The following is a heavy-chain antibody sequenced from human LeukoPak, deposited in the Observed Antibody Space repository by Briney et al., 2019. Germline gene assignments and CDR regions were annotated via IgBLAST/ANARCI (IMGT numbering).Heavy chain of an antibody. CDR1: GGSISNYY. D-gene: IGHD7-27*01. V-gene: IGHV4-59*12. J-gene: IGHJ4*02. CDR3: ARDGDQTGYFDY. CDR2: IYYTGNT. Sequence: SETLSLTCTVSGGSISNYYWSWIRQPPGKGLEWIGYIYYTGNTNYNPSLKSRVTISVDTSKDQLSLRLSSVTAADTAVYYCARDGDQTGYFDYWGQGTLVTVSS.